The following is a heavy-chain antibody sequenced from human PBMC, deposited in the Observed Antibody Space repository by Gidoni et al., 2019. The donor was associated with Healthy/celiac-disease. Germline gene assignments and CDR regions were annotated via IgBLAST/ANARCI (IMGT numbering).Heavy chain of an antibody. CDR2: IIPTFGTA. Sequence: QVQLVQSGAGVKQPGSSVKVSCKASAGTFSSYAISWVRQAPGQGLEWMGGIIPTFGTANYAQKFQGRVTITADESTSTAYMELSSLRSEDTAVYYCARAAITFGGVIVNWYFDLWGRGTLVTVSS. V-gene: IGHV1-69*01. CDR1: AGTFSSYA. J-gene: IGHJ2*01. CDR3: ARAAITFGGVIVNWYFDL. D-gene: IGHD3-16*02.